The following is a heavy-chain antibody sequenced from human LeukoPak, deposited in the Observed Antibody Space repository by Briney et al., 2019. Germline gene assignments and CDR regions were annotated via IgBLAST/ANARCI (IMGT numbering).Heavy chain of an antibody. CDR2: IGGSGGNT. D-gene: IGHD4-17*01. CDR3: ARGMYINYGDY. CDR1: GFTFSNNA. J-gene: IGHJ4*02. Sequence: PGGSLRLSCAASGFTFSNNAMIWVRQAPGKGLEWVSAIGGSGGNTYYADSVKGRFTISRDNSKNTLYLQMYSLRADDTAVYYCARGMYINYGDYWGQGTLVTVSS. V-gene: IGHV3-23*01.